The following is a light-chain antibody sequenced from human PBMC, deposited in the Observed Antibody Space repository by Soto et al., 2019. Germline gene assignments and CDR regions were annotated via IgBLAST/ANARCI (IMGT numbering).Light chain of an antibody. CDR2: SAS. CDR1: QDIRND. CDR3: LQHHNYRWT. V-gene: IGKV1-17*02. J-gene: IGKJ1*01. Sequence: DIQMTQSPSSLSASVGDRVTITCRTSQDIRNDLGWYQQKPGKAPKRLLHSASSLQSGVPSRFSGSGSGTEFTLTISNLQPEDFATYSCLQHHNYRWTFGQGTKVEIK.